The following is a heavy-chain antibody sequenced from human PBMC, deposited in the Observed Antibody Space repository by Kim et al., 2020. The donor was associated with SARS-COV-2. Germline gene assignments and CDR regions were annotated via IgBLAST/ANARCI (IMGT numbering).Heavy chain of an antibody. J-gene: IGHJ4*02. CDR2: ISGSGGST. D-gene: IGHD3-22*01. V-gene: IGHV3-23*01. Sequence: GGSLRLSCAASGFTFSSYAMSWVRQAPGKGLEWVSAISGSGGSTYYADSVKGRFTISRDNSKNTLYLQMNSLRAEDTAVYYCAKVPHYDSSGYRDYWGQGTLVTVSS. CDR1: GFTFSSYA. CDR3: AKVPHYDSSGYRDY.